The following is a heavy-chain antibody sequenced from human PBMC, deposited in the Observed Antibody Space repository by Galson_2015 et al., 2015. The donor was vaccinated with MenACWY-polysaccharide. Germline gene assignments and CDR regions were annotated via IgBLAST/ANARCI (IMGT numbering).Heavy chain of an antibody. CDR1: GYSFTSYW. J-gene: IGHJ3*02. CDR3: ARPGMDPTYDDDAFDI. V-gene: IGHV5-51*03. D-gene: IGHD1-1*01. Sequence: QSGAEVKKPGESLKISCKGSGYSFTSYWIGWVRQMPGKGLKWMGIIYPGDSDTRYSPSFQGQVTISADKSISTAYLQWSSLKASDTAMYYCARPGMDPTYDDDAFDIWGQGTMVTVSS. CDR2: IYPGDSDT.